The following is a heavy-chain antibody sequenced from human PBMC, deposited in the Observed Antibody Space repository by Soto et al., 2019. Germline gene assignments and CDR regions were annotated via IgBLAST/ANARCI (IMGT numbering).Heavy chain of an antibody. Sequence: QVQLVQSGAEVKKPGASVKVSCKASGYTFTSYGISWVRQAPGQGLEWMGWISAYNGNTNYAQKLQGRVTMTTATSTSTAYMELRSLRSDDTAVYYCARVVVTAIPSYYFDYWGQGTLVTVSS. D-gene: IGHD2-21*02. CDR1: GYTFTSYG. V-gene: IGHV1-18*01. CDR3: ARVVVTAIPSYYFDY. J-gene: IGHJ4*02. CDR2: ISAYNGNT.